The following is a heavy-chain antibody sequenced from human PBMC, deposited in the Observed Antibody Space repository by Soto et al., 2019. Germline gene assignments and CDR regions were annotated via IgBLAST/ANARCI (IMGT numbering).Heavy chain of an antibody. D-gene: IGHD3-3*01. V-gene: IGHV4-59*01. J-gene: IGHJ6*03. CDR2: IYYSGST. Sequence: SETLSLTCTVLGGSISSYYWSWIRQPPGKGLEWIGYIYYSGSTNYNPSLKSRVTISVDTSKNQFSLKLSSVTAADTAVYYCARGGSYDFWSGYYAYYYYYMDVWGKGTTVTVSS. CDR1: GGSISSYY. CDR3: ARGGSYDFWSGYYAYYYYYMDV.